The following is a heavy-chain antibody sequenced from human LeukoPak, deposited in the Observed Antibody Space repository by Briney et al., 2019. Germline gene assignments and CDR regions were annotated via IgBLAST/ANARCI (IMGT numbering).Heavy chain of an antibody. CDR1: GFTFSSYW. J-gene: IGHJ6*03. D-gene: IGHD5-12*01. CDR3: ARIFLNTGYDYFYYYYMDV. CDR2: IKQDGSEK. V-gene: IGHV3-7*03. Sequence: GGSLRLSCAASGFTFSSYWMSWVRQAPGKGLEWVANIKQDGSEKYYVDSVKGRFTISRDNAKNSLYLQMNSLRAEDTAVYYCARIFLNTGYDYFYYYYMDVWGKGTTVTVSS.